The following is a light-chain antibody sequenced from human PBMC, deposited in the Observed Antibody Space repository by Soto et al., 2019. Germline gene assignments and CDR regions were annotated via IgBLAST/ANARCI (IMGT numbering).Light chain of an antibody. Sequence: QSVLTQPPSASGTPGQRVTISCSGRRSNVGTNLVNWYQQLPGTAPKLLIYARIQRPSGVPDRFSGSTSGTSASLAISGLQSEDEADYYCAVWDDGLNGYVFGTGTRSPS. V-gene: IGLV1-44*01. CDR1: RSNVGTNL. CDR3: AVWDDGLNGYV. CDR2: ARI. J-gene: IGLJ1*01.